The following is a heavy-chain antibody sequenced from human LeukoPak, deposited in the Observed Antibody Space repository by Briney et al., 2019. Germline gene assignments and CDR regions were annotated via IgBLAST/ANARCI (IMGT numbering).Heavy chain of an antibody. J-gene: IGHJ4*02. V-gene: IGHV5-51*01. CDR3: ARLDSTMFDS. Sequence: GESLKISCKGSGYNFTRYWIGWVRQLPGKGLEWMGIIYPGDSDTRYSPSFQGQVSMSADKSSSTAYVQWSSLKASDTAIYYCARLDSTMFDSWGQGTLVTVSS. CDR2: IYPGDSDT. CDR1: GYNFTRYW. D-gene: IGHD5-18*01.